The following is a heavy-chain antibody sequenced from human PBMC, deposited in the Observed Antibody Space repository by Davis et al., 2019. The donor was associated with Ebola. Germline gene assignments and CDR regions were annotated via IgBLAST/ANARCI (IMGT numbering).Heavy chain of an antibody. D-gene: IGHD6-13*01. CDR3: AREIAAAHDY. CDR2: IYTSGST. V-gene: IGHV4-61*09. J-gene: IGHJ4*02. CDR1: GGSISSGSYY. Sequence: PSETLSLTCTVSGGSISSGSYYWSWIRQPAGKGLEWIGHIYTSGSTNYNPSLKSRVTISVDTSKNQFSLKLSSVTAADTAVYYCAREIAAAHDYWGQGTLVTVSS.